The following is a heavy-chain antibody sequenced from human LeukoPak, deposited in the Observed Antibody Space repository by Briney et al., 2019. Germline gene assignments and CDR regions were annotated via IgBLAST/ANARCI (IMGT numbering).Heavy chain of an antibody. J-gene: IGHJ4*02. D-gene: IGHD6-19*01. V-gene: IGHV3-23*01. Sequence: GGSLRLSCAASGFTFSSYAMSWVRQAPGKGLEWVSSISSSSSYIYYADSVKGRFTISRDNSKNTLYLQMNSLRAEDTAVYYCAKDKQWLVRFYFDYWGQGTLVTVSS. CDR1: GFTFSSYA. CDR2: ISSSSSYI. CDR3: AKDKQWLVRFYFDY.